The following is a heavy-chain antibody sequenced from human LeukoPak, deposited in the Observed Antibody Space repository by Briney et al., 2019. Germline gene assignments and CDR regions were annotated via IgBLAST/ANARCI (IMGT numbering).Heavy chain of an antibody. V-gene: IGHV3-74*01. CDR1: GFTFGRDW. CDR3: ARAPSEIGGYYPEYFRH. D-gene: IGHD3-22*01. J-gene: IGHJ1*01. CDR2: IKSDGGT. Sequence: GGSLRLSCAASGFTFGRDWTHWVRQAPGKGLVWVSRIKSDGGTNYADSVKGRFTISRDNAKNTVSLQMNSLRAEDTGVYYCARAPSEIGGYYPEYFRHWGQGTRVTVSS.